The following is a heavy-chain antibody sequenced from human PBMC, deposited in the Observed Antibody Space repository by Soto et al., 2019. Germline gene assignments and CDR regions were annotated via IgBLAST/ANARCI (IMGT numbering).Heavy chain of an antibody. CDR1: GFTFSGYA. CDR3: IQGYFYDA. Sequence: EVQLLESGGGLVQPGGSLRLSCAASGFTFSGYAMSWVRQAPGKGLEWVSSISNSGDRTFYADSVEGRFTISRDNSKNTLYLEMNSLRAGVTAIYYCIQGYFYDAWGEGTLVTVSS. CDR2: ISNSGDRT. V-gene: IGHV3-23*01. D-gene: IGHD3-22*01. J-gene: IGHJ4*02.